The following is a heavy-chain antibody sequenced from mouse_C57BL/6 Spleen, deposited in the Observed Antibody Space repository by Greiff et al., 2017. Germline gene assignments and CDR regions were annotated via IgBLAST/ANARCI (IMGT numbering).Heavy chain of an antibody. V-gene: IGHV1-82*01. Sequence: QVQLKQSGPELVKPGASVKISCKASGYAFSSSRMNWVKQRPGKGLEWIGRIYPGDGDTNYNGKFKGKATLTADKSSSTAYMQLSSLTSEDSSVYYYAAYYDYVHLYFDVWGTGTTVTVSS. CDR2: IYPGDGDT. CDR3: AAYYDYVHLYFDV. D-gene: IGHD2-4*01. J-gene: IGHJ1*03. CDR1: GYAFSSSR.